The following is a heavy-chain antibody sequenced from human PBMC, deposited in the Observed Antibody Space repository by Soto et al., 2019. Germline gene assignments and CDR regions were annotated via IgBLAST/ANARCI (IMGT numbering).Heavy chain of an antibody. CDR1: GYSFTSYW. D-gene: IGHD6-19*01. CDR2: IDPSDSYT. V-gene: IGHV5-10-1*01. J-gene: IGHJ6*02. Sequence: GESLKISCKGSGYSFTSYWISWVRQMPGKGLEWMGRIDPSDSYTNYSPSFQGHVTISADKSISTAYLQWSSLKASDTAMYYCARRPPIAVAGRYYYYGMDVWGQGTTVTVSS. CDR3: ARRPPIAVAGRYYYYGMDV.